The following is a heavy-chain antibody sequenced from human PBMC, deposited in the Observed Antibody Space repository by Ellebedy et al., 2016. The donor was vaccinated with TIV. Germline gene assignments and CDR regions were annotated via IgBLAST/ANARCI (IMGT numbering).Heavy chain of an antibody. V-gene: IGHV3-48*01. CDR3: AREGTMIALEVFYFDY. D-gene: IGHD3-22*01. CDR1: GFTFSSYA. J-gene: IGHJ4*02. CDR2: ISSSSSTI. Sequence: PGGSLRLSCAASGFTFSSYAMSWVRQAPGKGLEWVSYISSSSSTIYYADSVKGRFTISRDNSKNTVYLQMNSLRAEDTAVYYCAREGTMIALEVFYFDYWGQGTLVTVSS.